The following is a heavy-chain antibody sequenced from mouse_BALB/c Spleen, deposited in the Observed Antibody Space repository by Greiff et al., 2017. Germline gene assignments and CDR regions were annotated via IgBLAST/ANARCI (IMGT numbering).Heavy chain of an antibody. J-gene: IGHJ3*01. CDR1: GYTFTSYW. CDR2: INPSTGYT. D-gene: IGHD1-2*01. V-gene: IGHV1-7*01. Sequence: VKLQESGAELAKPGASVKMSCKASGYTFTSYWMHWVKQRPGQGLEWIGYINPSTGYTEYNQKFKDKATLTADKSSSTAYMQLSSLTSEDSAVYYWASWGSLLRLPFAYWGQGTLVTVSA. CDR3: ASWGSLLRLPFAY.